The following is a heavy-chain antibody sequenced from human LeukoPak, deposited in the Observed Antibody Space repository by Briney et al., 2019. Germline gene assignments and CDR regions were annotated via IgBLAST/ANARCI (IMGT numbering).Heavy chain of an antibody. J-gene: IGHJ4*02. CDR3: SRDDGPFGGVRFDH. V-gene: IGHV1-18*01. Sequence: ASVKVSCKASGYTFTAYGISWVRQAPGQGFERMGWISANNGNTNYAQKVQGRVTMTRDTSTSTAYMELRSLRYDDTAVYYCSRDDGPFGGVRFDHWGQGTLVTVSS. CDR2: ISANNGNT. D-gene: IGHD3-16*01. CDR1: GYTFTAYG.